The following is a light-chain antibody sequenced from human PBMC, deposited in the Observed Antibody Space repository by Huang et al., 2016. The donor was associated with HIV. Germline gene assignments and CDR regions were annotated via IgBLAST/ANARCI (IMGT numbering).Light chain of an antibody. CDR2: DAS. CDR3: QQYGSSPIT. V-gene: IGKV3-20*01. J-gene: IGKJ5*01. Sequence: EIVLTQSPGTLSLSPGETATLSCRAGQSVDSNYLAWYPQTPGQAPRLLIHDASTRATVIPGRFSGSGSGTDFTRTISRLEPEDFAVYYCQQYGSSPITFGQGTRLEIK. CDR1: QSVDSNY.